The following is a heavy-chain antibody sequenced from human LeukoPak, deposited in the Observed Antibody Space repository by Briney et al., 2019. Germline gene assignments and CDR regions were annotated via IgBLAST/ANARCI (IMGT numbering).Heavy chain of an antibody. CDR3: ARVVKSAGTIDAFDI. Sequence: GASVKVSCKASGFTFTSSAMQWVRQARGQRLEWIGWIVVGTGHTNYAQKFQERLTITRDMSTSTAYMELSRLRSDDTAVYYCARVVKSAGTIDAFDIWGQGTMVTVSS. J-gene: IGHJ3*02. CDR2: IVVGTGHT. CDR1: GFTFTSSA. V-gene: IGHV1-58*02. D-gene: IGHD1-1*01.